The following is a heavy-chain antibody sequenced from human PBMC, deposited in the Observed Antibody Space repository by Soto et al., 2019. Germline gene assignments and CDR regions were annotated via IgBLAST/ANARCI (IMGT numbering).Heavy chain of an antibody. CDR3: ASRDPGTSVDY. CDR1: GGSFTSNTW. D-gene: IGHD1-7*01. V-gene: IGHV4-4*02. CDR2: IYRAGST. Sequence: SATLSLTCTVSGGSFTSNTWCTCVRQPPGQRLEWIGEIYRAGSTNYNPSLKSRVTISLDKSENQFSLKVTSRTAADTAVYYCASRDPGTSVDYWGQGTLVTVSS. J-gene: IGHJ4*02.